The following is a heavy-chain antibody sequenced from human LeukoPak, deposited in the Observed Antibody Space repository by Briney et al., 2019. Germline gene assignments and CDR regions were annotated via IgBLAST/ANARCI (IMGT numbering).Heavy chain of an antibody. Sequence: GGSLRLSCAASGFTFSSYAMSWVRQAPGKGLEWVSAISGSGGSTYYADSVKGRFTISRDNSKNTLYLQMNSLKTEDTAVYYCTTDHAFGELFQPLDYWGQGTLVTVSS. D-gene: IGHD3-10*01. CDR3: TTDHAFGELFQPLDY. CDR1: GFTFSSYA. V-gene: IGHV3-23*01. J-gene: IGHJ4*02. CDR2: ISGSGGST.